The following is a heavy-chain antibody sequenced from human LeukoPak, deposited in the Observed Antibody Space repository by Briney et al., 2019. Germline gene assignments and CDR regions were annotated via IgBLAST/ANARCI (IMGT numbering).Heavy chain of an antibody. CDR1: GGSISSYY. V-gene: IGHV4-59*08. Sequence: PSETLSLTCTGSGGSISSYYWSWIRQPPGKGLEGMGYIYYSGSTNYNPSLKSRVTISVDTSKNQFSLKLSSVTAADTAVYYCARLGGYCSSTSCYYRNYFDYWGQGTLVTVS. CDR3: ARLGGYCSSTSCYYRNYFDY. CDR2: IYYSGST. J-gene: IGHJ4*02. D-gene: IGHD2-2*01.